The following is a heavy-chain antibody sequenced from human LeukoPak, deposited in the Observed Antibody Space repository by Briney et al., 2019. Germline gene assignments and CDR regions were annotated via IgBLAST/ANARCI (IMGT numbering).Heavy chain of an antibody. V-gene: IGHV4-59*01. CDR3: ARGRVPTAT. CDR2: IYYSGST. CDR1: GGSISSYY. J-gene: IGHJ5*02. D-gene: IGHD2-2*01. Sequence: PSETLSLTCTVSGGSISSYYWSWIRQPPGKGLEWIGYIYYSGSTNYNPPLKSRVTISVDTSKNHFSLKLTSVTAADTAVYYCARGRVPTATWGQGTLVTVSS.